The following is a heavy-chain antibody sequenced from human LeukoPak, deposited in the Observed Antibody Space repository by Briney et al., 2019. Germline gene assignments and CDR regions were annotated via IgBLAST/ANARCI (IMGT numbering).Heavy chain of an antibody. Sequence: PGGSLRLSCAASGFTFSSYGMHWVRQAPGKGLEWVAVISYDGSNKYYADSVKGRFTISRDNSKNTLYLQMNSLRAEDTAVYYCAGPPSIAVAGDFDYWGQGTLVTVSS. V-gene: IGHV3-30*03. CDR2: ISYDGSNK. D-gene: IGHD6-19*01. CDR1: GFTFSSYG. CDR3: AGPPSIAVAGDFDY. J-gene: IGHJ4*02.